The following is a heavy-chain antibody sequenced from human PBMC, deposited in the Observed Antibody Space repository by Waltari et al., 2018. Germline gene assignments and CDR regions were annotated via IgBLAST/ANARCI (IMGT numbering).Heavy chain of an antibody. CDR3: AELEDYGGGGFDP. J-gene: IGHJ5*02. V-gene: IGHV3-30*03. Sequence: QVQLVESGGGVVQPGRSLRLSCAASGFTFSSYGMHWVRQAPGKGLEWVAVISDDVSNKYYADSVKGRFTISRDNSKNTLYLQMNSLRAEDTAVYYCAELEDYGGGGFDPWGQGTLVTVSS. CDR1: GFTFSSYG. D-gene: IGHD4-17*01. CDR2: ISDDVSNK.